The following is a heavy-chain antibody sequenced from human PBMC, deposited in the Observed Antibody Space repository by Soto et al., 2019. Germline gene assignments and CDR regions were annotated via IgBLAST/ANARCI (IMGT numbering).Heavy chain of an antibody. V-gene: IGHV6-1*01. J-gene: IGHJ5*02. Sequence: PSQTLSLTCAISGDSVSSNSVAWNWIRQSPSRGLEWLGRTYYRSKWYNDYAVSVKSRITINPDTSKNQFSLQLNSVTPEDTAVYYCARVNWGEQISWFDPWGQGTLVTVSS. CDR1: GDSVSSNSVA. CDR3: ARVNWGEQISWFDP. D-gene: IGHD3-16*01. CDR2: TYYRSKWYN.